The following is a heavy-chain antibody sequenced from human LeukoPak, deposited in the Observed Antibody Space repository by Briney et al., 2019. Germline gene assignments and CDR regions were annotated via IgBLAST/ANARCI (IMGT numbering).Heavy chain of an antibody. CDR1: GGSISNNY. D-gene: IGHD3-22*01. V-gene: IGHV4-4*07. CDR2: IYTSGST. CDR3: ARGYYYDSLDAFNI. Sequence: PSETLSLTCTVSGGSISNNYWSWIRQSAGKGLEWIGRIYTSGSTNYNPSLKSRVTISVDKSKNQFSLKLSPVTAADTAVYYCARGYYYDSLDAFNIWGQGTMVTVSS. J-gene: IGHJ3*02.